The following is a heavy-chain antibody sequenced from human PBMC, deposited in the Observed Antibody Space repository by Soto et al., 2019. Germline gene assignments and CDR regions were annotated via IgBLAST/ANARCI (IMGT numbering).Heavy chain of an antibody. J-gene: IGHJ4*02. CDR2: IYYSGTT. D-gene: IGHD4-4*01. V-gene: IGHV4-30-4*01. CDR3: ARSRNSDYVPQY. Sequence: QVQLQESGPGLVKPSQTLSLTCTVSGGSINSGDYYWSWIRQPPGKGLEWIGYIYYSGTTYYNPSLKSRVTISVDTSKNQFSLKLSSVTAADTAVYYCARSRNSDYVPQYWGQGTLVTVSS. CDR1: GGSINSGDYY.